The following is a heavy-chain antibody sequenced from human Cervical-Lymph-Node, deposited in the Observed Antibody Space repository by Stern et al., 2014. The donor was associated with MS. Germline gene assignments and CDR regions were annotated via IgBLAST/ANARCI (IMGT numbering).Heavy chain of an antibody. CDR2: INTDGSSP. D-gene: IGHD6-13*01. CDR3: SGSNWYFFDY. V-gene: IGHV3-74*02. CDR1: GFTFDSYS. Sequence: DVHLVESGGGLVQPGGSLRLSCAASGFTFDSYSMHWVRQVPGQGLVWVSRINTDGSSPRYADSVKGRFTISRDNAKNMLYLEMNSLRAEDTAVYYCSGSNWYFFDYWGQGTLVTVSS. J-gene: IGHJ4*02.